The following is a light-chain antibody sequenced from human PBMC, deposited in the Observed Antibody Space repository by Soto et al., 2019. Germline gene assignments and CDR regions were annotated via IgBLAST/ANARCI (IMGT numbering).Light chain of an antibody. CDR1: NIGHKG. V-gene: IGLV3-21*02. J-gene: IGLJ1*01. CDR2: DDS. Sequence: SYELTQPPSVSVAPGQTARITCGGNNIGHKGVHWYQQKPGQAPVLVVFDDSDRPSGIPERFSGSDSENTATLTISRVEAGDEADYYCQVWDSVSDHYVFGNGTKLTVL. CDR3: QVWDSVSDHYV.